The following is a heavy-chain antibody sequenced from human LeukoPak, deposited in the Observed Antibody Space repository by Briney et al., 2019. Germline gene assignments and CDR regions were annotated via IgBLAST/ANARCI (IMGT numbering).Heavy chain of an antibody. Sequence: GGSLRLSGAASGFTFSNYAMSWVRQAPGKGLEWVSVISGSGGSTYYADSVKGRFTISRDNSKNTLFLQMNSLRAEDTAVYYCAKGILSVNDYWGQGTLVTVSS. CDR2: ISGSGGST. J-gene: IGHJ4*02. CDR1: GFTFSNYA. V-gene: IGHV3-23*01. D-gene: IGHD2-15*01. CDR3: AKGILSVNDY.